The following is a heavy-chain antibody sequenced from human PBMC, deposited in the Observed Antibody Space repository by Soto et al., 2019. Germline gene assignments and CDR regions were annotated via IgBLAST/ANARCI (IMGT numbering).Heavy chain of an antibody. CDR3: ARDGVPSAWFDP. D-gene: IGHD3-10*01. Sequence: SETLSLTCAVSGGSISSSNWWSWVRQPPGKGLEWIGEIYHSGSTNYNPSLKSRVAISVDKSKNQFSLKLSSVTAADTAVYYCARDGVPSAWFDPCGQVPMVTFPS. J-gene: IGHJ5*02. V-gene: IGHV4-4*02. CDR1: GGSISSSNW. CDR2: IYHSGST.